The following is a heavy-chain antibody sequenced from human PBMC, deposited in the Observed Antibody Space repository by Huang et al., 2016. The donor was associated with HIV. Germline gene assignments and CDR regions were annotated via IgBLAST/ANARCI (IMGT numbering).Heavy chain of an antibody. Sequence: QVQLQQWGAGLLKPSETLSLTCAVYGGSFSGYYWNWIRQPPGKGLEGIGEINHSGSTNSNPSLQRRVTMSVDTSKNQFSLKLNSVTAADTTVYYCARGRLNSNSRYNDWFDPWGQGTLVTVSS. D-gene: IGHD6-13*01. J-gene: IGHJ5*02. V-gene: IGHV4-34*01. CDR1: GGSFSGYY. CDR3: ARGRLNSNSRYNDWFDP. CDR2: INHSGST.